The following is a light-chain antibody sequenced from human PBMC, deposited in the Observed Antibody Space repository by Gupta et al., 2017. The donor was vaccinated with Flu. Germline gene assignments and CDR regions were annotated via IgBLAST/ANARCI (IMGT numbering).Light chain of an antibody. Sequence: PSSLSASVGDRVTITCRSSQTITNYLNWYQQKPGKAPNLLIHAASTVHSGVPSRFSGDGSGTDFTLTITSLQPEDFATYYCQQTDSVPRTFDQGTKVEIK. V-gene: IGKV1-39*01. CDR1: QTITNY. J-gene: IGKJ1*01. CDR3: QQTDSVPRT. CDR2: AAS.